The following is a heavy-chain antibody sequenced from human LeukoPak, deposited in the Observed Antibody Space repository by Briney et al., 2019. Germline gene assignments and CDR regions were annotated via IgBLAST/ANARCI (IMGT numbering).Heavy chain of an antibody. V-gene: IGHV3-30*03. CDR3: TPLYYSDTSGMGY. J-gene: IGHJ4*02. D-gene: IGHD3-22*01. Sequence: PGGSLRLSCAASGFTFSSYGMHWVRQAPGKGLEWLAVISYDGSNKYYADYVKGRFTISRDDSKNTAYLQMNSLKTEDTAVYYCTPLYYSDTSGMGYWGQGTLVTVSS. CDR1: GFTFSSYG. CDR2: ISYDGSNK.